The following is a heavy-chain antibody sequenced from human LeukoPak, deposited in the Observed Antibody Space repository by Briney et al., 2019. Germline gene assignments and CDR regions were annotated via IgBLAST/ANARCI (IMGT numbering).Heavy chain of an antibody. V-gene: IGHV4-39*01. D-gene: IGHD5-12*01. J-gene: IGHJ4*02. Sequence: PGGSLRLSCAASGFTFSSYAMSWVRQAPGKGLEWIGSIYYGRTTYYNPSLNSRVTISVVTSKNQFSLQLNSVTAADTAVYYCVSHVGRGGATMGALDSWVQGSLVNVSS. CDR1: GFTFSSYA. CDR3: VSHVGRGGATMGALDS. CDR2: IYYGRTT.